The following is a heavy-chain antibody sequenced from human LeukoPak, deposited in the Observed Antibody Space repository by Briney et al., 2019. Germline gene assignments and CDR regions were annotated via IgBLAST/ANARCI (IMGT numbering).Heavy chain of an antibody. D-gene: IGHD5-18*01. V-gene: IGHV4-34*01. CDR2: INHSGST. J-gene: IGHJ4*02. CDR3: ARHTWGTAMVDFDY. CDR1: GGSFSGYY. Sequence: SETLSLTCAVYGGSFSGYYWSWIRQPPGKGLEWIGEINHSGSTNYNPSLKSRVTISVDTSKNQFSLKLSSVTAADTAVYYCARHTWGTAMVDFDYWGQGTLVTVSS.